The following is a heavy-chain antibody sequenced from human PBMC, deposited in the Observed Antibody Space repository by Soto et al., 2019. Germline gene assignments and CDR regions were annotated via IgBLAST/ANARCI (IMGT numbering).Heavy chain of an antibody. CDR3: ARDRMVGATGWEYYYYYGMDV. CDR1: GFTFSDYY. J-gene: IGHJ6*02. CDR2: ISSSGSTI. D-gene: IGHD1-26*01. V-gene: IGHV3-11*01. Sequence: QVQLVESGGGLVKPGGSLRLSCAASGFTFSDYYMSWIRQAPGKGLEWVSYISSSGSTIYYADSVKGRFTISRDNAKNSLYLQMNSLRAEDTAVYYCARDRMVGATGWEYYYYYGMDVWGQGTTVTVSS.